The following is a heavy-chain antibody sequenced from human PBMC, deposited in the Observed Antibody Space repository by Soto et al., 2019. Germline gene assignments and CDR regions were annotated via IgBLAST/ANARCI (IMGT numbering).Heavy chain of an antibody. CDR1: GGTFSSYA. D-gene: IGHD5-18*01. V-gene: IGHV1-69*01. CDR2: IIPISGTA. CDR3: ARDEGGYSYGPHNGMDV. Sequence: QVQLVQSGAEVKKPGSSVKVSCKASGGTFSSYAISWVRQAPGQGLEWMGGIIPISGTANYAQKFQGRVTITANESTSTAYMVLSSLRSEDTAVYYCARDEGGYSYGPHNGMDVWGQGTTVTVSS. J-gene: IGHJ6*02.